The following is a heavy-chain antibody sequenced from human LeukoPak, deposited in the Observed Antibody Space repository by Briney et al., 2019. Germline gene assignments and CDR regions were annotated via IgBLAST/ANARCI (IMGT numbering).Heavy chain of an antibody. J-gene: IGHJ3*02. CDR3: ARDGLIADRPRAAFDI. CDR1: SGSINSGNYY. D-gene: IGHD6-6*01. V-gene: IGHV4-31*03. CDR2: IYYSGST. Sequence: SETLSLTCTVSSGSINSGNYYWSWIRQHPGKGLEWIGYIYYSGSTYYNPSLKSRVTISVDTSKNQFSLKLRSVTAADTAVYYCARDGLIADRPRAAFDIWGQGTMVTVSS.